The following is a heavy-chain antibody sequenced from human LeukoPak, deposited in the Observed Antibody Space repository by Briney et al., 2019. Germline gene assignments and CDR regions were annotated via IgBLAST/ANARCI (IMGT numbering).Heavy chain of an antibody. CDR2: IYTSGST. CDR1: GGSISRGSYY. J-gene: IGHJ4*02. D-gene: IGHD2-2*01. V-gene: IGHV4-61*02. CDR3: AGDIVVVPAAMPGNYFDY. Sequence: SETLSLTCTVSGGSISRGSYYWSWIRQPAGKGLEWIGRIYTSGSTNYNPSLKSRVTISVDTTKNQFSLKLRSVTAADTAVYYCAGDIVVVPAAMPGNYFDYWGQGTLVTVSS.